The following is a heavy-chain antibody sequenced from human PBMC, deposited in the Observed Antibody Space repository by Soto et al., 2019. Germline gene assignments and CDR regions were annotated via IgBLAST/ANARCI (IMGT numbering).Heavy chain of an antibody. V-gene: IGHV4-61*05. CDR3: ATQGFGVLHGLVDV. Sequence: SETLSLTCTVSGGSISSISNHYCSWIRLPPGKGLVWIGYLSYCGYTSYNPSLNSRVIILVDTSKNQFSLNLTSVTAADTAVYYCATQGFGVLHGLVDVWGQGTTVTVS. D-gene: IGHD3-10*01. CDR1: GGSISSISNHY. J-gene: IGHJ6*02. CDR2: LSYCGYT.